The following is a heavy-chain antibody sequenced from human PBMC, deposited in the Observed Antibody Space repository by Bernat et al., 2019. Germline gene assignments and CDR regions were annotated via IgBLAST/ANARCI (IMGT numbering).Heavy chain of an antibody. V-gene: IGHV4-4*02. CDR3: ARGGSGSDSRGDAFDI. Sequence: ISSSNWWSWVRQPPGKGLEWIGEIYHIGSTNYNPSLQRRVTISVDTSKNQFSLKLSSVTAADTAVYYCARGGSGSDSRGDAFDIWG. J-gene: IGHJ3*02. D-gene: IGHD3-10*01. CDR1: ISSSNW. CDR2: IYHIGST.